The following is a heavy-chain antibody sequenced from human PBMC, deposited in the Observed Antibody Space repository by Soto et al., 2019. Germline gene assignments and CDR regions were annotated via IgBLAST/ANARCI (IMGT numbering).Heavy chain of an antibody. CDR2: IGKSGGDT. CDR1: GFTFSGYY. D-gene: IGHD3-10*01. CDR3: AREIGNRALYGPVDY. V-gene: IGHV3-11*01. J-gene: IGHJ4*02. Sequence: PGGSLRLSCAASGFTFSGYYMTWFRQAPGKGLEWASYIGKSGGDTFYADSVKGRFTVSRDNAKNSLYLQMNSLRAEDTAMYYCAREIGNRALYGPVDYWGQGTLVTV.